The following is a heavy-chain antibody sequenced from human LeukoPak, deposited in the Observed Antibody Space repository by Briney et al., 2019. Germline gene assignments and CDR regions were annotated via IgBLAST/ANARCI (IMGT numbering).Heavy chain of an antibody. CDR2: INPSGGST. V-gene: IGHV1-46*01. CDR3: ATDLGGRGLDY. D-gene: IGHD3-16*01. Sequence: APVKLSCNASGHTFTRYYMHPVPEAPRHRLEWRGIINPSGGSTSSAQKFQARVTVTRDTSTSPGYMGLSRWTSEDPAVHHCATDLGGRGLDYWGQGTLVTVSS. CDR1: GHTFTRYY. J-gene: IGHJ4*02.